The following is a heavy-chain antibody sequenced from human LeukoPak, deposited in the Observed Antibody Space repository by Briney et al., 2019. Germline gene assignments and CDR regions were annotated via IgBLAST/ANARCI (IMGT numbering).Heavy chain of an antibody. V-gene: IGHV3-23*01. J-gene: IGHJ4*02. D-gene: IGHD4-17*01. Sequence: GGSLRLSCAASGFTFSILDMSWVRQAPGKGLEWVSGISRGGASIHYADSVKGRFTISRDNSMNTLYLQMNSLRAEDTAVYYCARYRSVTTGKRFFDYWGQGTLVTVSS. CDR3: ARYRSVTTGKRFFDY. CDR2: ISRGGASI. CDR1: GFTFSILD.